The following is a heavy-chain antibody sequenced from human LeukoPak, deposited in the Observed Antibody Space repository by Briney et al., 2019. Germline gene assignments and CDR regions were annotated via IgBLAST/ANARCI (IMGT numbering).Heavy chain of an antibody. J-gene: IGHJ3*02. CDR2: INSDGSST. Sequence: GGSLRLFCGASGFTFSSYWMHWVRQAPGKGLVWVSRINSDGSSTSYADSVKGRFTISRDNAKNTLYLQMNSLRAEDTAVYYCAREEGIVGATGPGAFDIWGQGTMVTVSS. CDR3: AREEGIVGATGPGAFDI. D-gene: IGHD1-26*01. V-gene: IGHV3-74*01. CDR1: GFTFSSYW.